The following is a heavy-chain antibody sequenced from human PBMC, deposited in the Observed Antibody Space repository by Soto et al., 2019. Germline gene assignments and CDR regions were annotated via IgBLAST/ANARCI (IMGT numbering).Heavy chain of an antibody. Sequence: QEQLVQSGAEVKKPGSSGKVSGKASGGIFSSYLLSWVRQAPGQGLEWRGGIIPIFGTSNYAQKFQGRVTITADESTSTAYMELSSLTSEDTAVYYCARERGPEELLGHFDLWGQGTLVTVSS. D-gene: IGHD1-26*01. V-gene: IGHV1-69*01. CDR1: GGIFSSYL. J-gene: IGHJ4*02. CDR2: IIPIFGTS. CDR3: ARERGPEELLGHFDL.